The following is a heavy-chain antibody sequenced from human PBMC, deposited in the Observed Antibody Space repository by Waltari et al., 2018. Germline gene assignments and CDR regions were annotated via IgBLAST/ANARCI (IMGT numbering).Heavy chain of an antibody. CDR2: VSYTGST. CDR1: GGSIRGFY. J-gene: IGHJ3*02. D-gene: IGHD3-3*01. CDR3: ARETSDFWSGFYPRLDI. V-gene: IGHV4-59*01. Sequence: QVQLQESGPGLVNTSETLSLTCTVSGGSIRGFYWSWIRQPPGKGLEWIGYVSYTGSTNYNPALKSRVILSIDAPNNQFSLRLTSVTLADTAVYYCARETSDFWSGFYPRLDIWGQGTAVTVSS.